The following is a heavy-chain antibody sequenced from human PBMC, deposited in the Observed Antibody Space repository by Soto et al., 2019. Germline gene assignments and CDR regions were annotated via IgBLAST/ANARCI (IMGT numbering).Heavy chain of an antibody. CDR1: GGSISSGDYY. J-gene: IGHJ5*02. CDR2: IYYSGST. V-gene: IGHV4-30-4*01. CDR3: ARSYCDYSGANWFDP. Sequence: QVQLQESGPGLVKPSQTLSLTCTVSGGSISSGDYYWSWIRQPPGKGLEWIGYIYYSGSTYYNPSLKRRVTISVGTSKSQFSLKLSSVTAADTAVYDCARSYCDYSGANWFDPWGQGTLVTVSS. D-gene: IGHD4-17*01.